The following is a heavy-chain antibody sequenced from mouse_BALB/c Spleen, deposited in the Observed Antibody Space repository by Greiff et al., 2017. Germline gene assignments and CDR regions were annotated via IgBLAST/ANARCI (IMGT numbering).Heavy chain of an antibody. CDR3: ARALYYRYDYYYAMDD. Sequence: EVQGVESGGGLVKPGGSLKLSCAASGFSFSSYAMSWVRQSPETRLEWVAEISSGGSYTYYPDTVTGRFTISRDNAKNTLYLEMSSLRSEDTAMYYFARALYYRYDYYYAMDDWGQGTSVTVSS. D-gene: IGHD2-14*01. J-gene: IGHJ4*01. CDR1: GFSFSSYA. V-gene: IGHV5-9-4*01. CDR2: ISSGGSYT.